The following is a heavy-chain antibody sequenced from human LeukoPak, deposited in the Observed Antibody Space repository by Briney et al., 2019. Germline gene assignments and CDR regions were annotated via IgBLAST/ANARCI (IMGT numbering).Heavy chain of an antibody. CDR1: GYTFTSYG. Sequence: EASVKVSCTASGYTFTSYGISWVRQAPGQGLEWMGWISAYNGNTNYAQKLQGRVTMTTDTSTSTAYMELRSLRSDDTAVYYCAREGGYYDSSGGPMYYFDYWGQGTLVTVSS. V-gene: IGHV1-18*01. CDR3: AREGGYYDSSGGPMYYFDY. CDR2: ISAYNGNT. J-gene: IGHJ4*02. D-gene: IGHD3-22*01.